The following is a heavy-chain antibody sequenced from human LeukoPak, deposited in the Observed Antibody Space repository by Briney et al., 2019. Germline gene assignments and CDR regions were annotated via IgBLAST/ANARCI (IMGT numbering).Heavy chain of an antibody. CDR3: AMGDYGDYGDY. CDR2: INQDGSEK. J-gene: IGHJ4*02. D-gene: IGHD4-17*01. Sequence: GGSLRLSCVASEFTFSSYWMTWVRQAPGKGLEWVASINQDGSEKYNVDSVKGRFTISRDNANNSLYLQMNCLRAEDTAVYYCAMGDYGDYGDYWGQGTLVTVSS. V-gene: IGHV3-7*03. CDR1: EFTFSSYW.